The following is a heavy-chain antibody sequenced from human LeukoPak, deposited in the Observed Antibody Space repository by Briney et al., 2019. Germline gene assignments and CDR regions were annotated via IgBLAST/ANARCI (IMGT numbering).Heavy chain of an antibody. J-gene: IGHJ4*02. CDR1: GASFSAYY. V-gene: IGHV4-34*01. Sequence: SETLSLTCAVSGASFSAYYWSWIRQPPGKGLEWIGEVNHSGSTNYNPSLKSRVTISVDTSKNHFSLRLSSVTAADTAMYYCARRQMISRMTWGDFWGQGTLVTVSS. CDR3: ARRQMISRMTWGDF. CDR2: VNHSGST. D-gene: IGHD3/OR15-3a*01.